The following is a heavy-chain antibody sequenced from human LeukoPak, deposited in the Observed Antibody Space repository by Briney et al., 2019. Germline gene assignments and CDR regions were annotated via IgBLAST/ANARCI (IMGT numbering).Heavy chain of an antibody. J-gene: IGHJ4*02. D-gene: IGHD6-13*01. CDR2: IKQDGSEK. V-gene: IGHV3-7*01. Sequence: GSLRLSCAASGFAFSSYWMSWVRQAPGKGLEWVANIKQDGSEKYYVDSVKGRFTISRDNAKNSLYLQMNSLRAEDTAVYYCARDHSYWQQLEVGNYWGQGTLDTVSS. CDR3: ARDHSYWQQLEVGNY. CDR1: GFAFSSYW.